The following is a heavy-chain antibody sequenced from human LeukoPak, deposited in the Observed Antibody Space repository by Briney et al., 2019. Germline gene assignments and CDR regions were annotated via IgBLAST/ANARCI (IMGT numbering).Heavy chain of an antibody. Sequence: ASVKVSCKASGYTFTGYYMHWVRQAPGQRLEWMGWINPNSGGTNYAQKFQGRVTMTRDTSISTAYMELSRLRPDDTAVYYCARAPATRRIAARMACWGQGTLFTVSS. CDR3: ARAPATRRIAARMAC. V-gene: IGHV1-2*02. CDR1: GYTFTGYY. J-gene: IGHJ4*02. D-gene: IGHD6-6*01. CDR2: INPNSGGT.